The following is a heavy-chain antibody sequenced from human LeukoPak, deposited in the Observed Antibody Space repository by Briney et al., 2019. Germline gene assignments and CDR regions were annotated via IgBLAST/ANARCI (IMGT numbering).Heavy chain of an antibody. CDR2: INWNGGST. Sequence: GGSLRLSCAASGFTFDDYGMSWVRQAPGKGLEWVSGINWNGGSTGYADSVKSRFTISRDNAKNSLYLQMNSLRAEDTALYYCARVNYDILTGYSWGGDYWGQGTLVTVSS. J-gene: IGHJ4*02. D-gene: IGHD3-9*01. V-gene: IGHV3-20*04. CDR1: GFTFDDYG. CDR3: ARVNYDILTGYSWGGDY.